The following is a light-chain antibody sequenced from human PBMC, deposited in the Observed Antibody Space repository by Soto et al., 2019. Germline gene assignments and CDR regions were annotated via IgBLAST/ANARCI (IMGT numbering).Light chain of an antibody. CDR2: ATS. Sequence: DIQMTQSPSSLSASLGDRVTITCRASQSINSYLNWYQQKPGEAPKLLIYATSSLQSGVPSRFSGRASATEFTLTITSLQPDDFATYYCQQYYIYWTFGQGTKVDI. CDR3: QQYYIYWT. V-gene: IGKV1-39*01. CDR1: QSINSY. J-gene: IGKJ1*01.